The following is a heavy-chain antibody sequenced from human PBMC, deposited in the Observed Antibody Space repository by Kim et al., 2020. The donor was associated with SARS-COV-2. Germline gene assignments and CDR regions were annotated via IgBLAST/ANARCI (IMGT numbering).Heavy chain of an antibody. Sequence: GGSLRLSCAASGFRFSDYYMDWVRQAPGKGLDWVGRIRNQANRHTTEYAPSVKGRFSISRDDSKSSVYLQMNSLETEDTAVYYCARWLTTVDYMDVWGKG. V-gene: IGHV3-72*01. J-gene: IGHJ6*03. CDR3: ARWLTTVDYMDV. CDR2: IRNQANRHTT. CDR1: GFRFSDYY. D-gene: IGHD4-17*01.